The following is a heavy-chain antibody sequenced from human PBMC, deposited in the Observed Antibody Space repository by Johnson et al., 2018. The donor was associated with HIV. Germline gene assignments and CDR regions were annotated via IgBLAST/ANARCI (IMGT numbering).Heavy chain of an antibody. Sequence: VQLVESGGALVQSGGSLRLSCAASGFNVSSNYMSWVRQAPGKGLEWVSLIYSGGTTYYTDSVKGRFTISRDHAKNTLYLQMNSLRAEDTAVYYCARAGRSSDAFDIWGQGTMVTVSS. CDR2: IYSGGTT. V-gene: IGHV3-66*01. J-gene: IGHJ3*02. D-gene: IGHD6-6*01. CDR3: ARAGRSSDAFDI. CDR1: GFNVSSNY.